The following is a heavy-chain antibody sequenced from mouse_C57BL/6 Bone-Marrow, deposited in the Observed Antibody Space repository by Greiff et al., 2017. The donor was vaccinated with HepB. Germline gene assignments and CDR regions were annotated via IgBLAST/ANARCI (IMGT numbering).Heavy chain of an antibody. J-gene: IGHJ2*01. Sequence: QVQLQQPGAELVMPGASVKLSCKASGYTFTSYWMHWVKQRPGQGLEWIGEIDPSDSYTNYNQKFKGKSTLTVDKSSSTAYMQLSSLTSEDSAVYYCARSYYYGSSCGYWGQGTTLTVSS. V-gene: IGHV1-69*01. D-gene: IGHD1-1*01. CDR1: GYTFTSYW. CDR3: ARSYYYGSSCGY. CDR2: IDPSDSYT.